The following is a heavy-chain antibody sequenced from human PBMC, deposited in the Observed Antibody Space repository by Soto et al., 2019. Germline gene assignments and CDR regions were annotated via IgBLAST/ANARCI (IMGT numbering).Heavy chain of an antibody. D-gene: IGHD3-10*01. V-gene: IGHV4-39*01. CDR3: ARYFLRGRFFDS. CDR2: IYYSGHT. CDR1: GGSFSRSYS. Sequence: PSETLSRTCAVSGGSFSRSYSLGLLRQPPGKGLEWLGNIYYSGHTYYNPSLKSRFAMSVDTSKNQFSLTLTSVTAADTAVYYCARYFLRGRFFDSWGQGTLVTVSS. J-gene: IGHJ4*02.